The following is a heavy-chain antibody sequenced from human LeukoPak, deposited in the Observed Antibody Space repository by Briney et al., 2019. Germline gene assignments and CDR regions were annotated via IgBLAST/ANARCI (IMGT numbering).Heavy chain of an antibody. J-gene: IGHJ3*02. D-gene: IGHD2-21*02. V-gene: IGHV1-24*01. CDR2: FGPEDGET. CDR3: ATGGLYCGGDCQTNGPNDAFDI. CDR1: GYTLTELS. Sequence: ASVKVSCKVSGYTLTELSMHWVRQAPGKGLEWMGGFGPEDGETIYAQKFQGRVTMTEDTSTDTAYMELSSLRSEDTAVYYCATGGLYCGGDCQTNGPNDAFDIWGQGTMVTVSS.